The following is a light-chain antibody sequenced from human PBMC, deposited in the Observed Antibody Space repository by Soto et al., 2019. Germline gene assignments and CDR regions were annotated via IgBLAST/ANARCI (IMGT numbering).Light chain of an antibody. CDR1: SSDIGAYNY. Sequence: QSALTQPASVSGSPGQSIAISCTGTSSDIGAYNYVSWYQQHTGKAPKLMIFDVTNRPSGVSNRFSGSKSGDTASLTISGLQAEDEADYYCSSYTTSNTQVFGGGTKLTVL. J-gene: IGLJ2*01. V-gene: IGLV2-14*03. CDR2: DVT. CDR3: SSYTTSNTQV.